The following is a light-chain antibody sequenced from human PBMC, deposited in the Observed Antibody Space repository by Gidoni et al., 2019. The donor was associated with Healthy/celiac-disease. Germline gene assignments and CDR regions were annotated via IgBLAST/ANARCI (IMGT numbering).Light chain of an antibody. CDR2: EDN. CDR3: QSYDSSNHVV. J-gene: IGLJ2*01. CDR1: SGSIASNY. V-gene: IGLV6-57*04. Sequence: NFMLTQPPSVSESPWKTVTISCTRSSGSIASNYVQWYQQRPGSAPTTMIYEDNQRPSGVPDRFSGSIDSSSNSASLTISGLKTEDEADYYCQSYDSSNHVVFGGGTKLTVL.